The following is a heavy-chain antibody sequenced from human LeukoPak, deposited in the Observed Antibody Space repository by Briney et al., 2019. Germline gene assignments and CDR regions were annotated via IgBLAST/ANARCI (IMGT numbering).Heavy chain of an antibody. CDR3: ARVGYYDSSNYCAYFQH. V-gene: IGHV3-74*01. D-gene: IGHD3-22*01. Sequence: PGGSLRLSCAASGFTFSSYWMHWVRQAPGKGLEWVARINSDGTDISYGDSVKGRLTISRDNAKNTLYLQMNSLRVEDTAVYYCARVGYYDSSNYCAYFQHWGQGTLVSVAS. CDR1: GFTFSSYW. CDR2: INSDGTDI. J-gene: IGHJ1*01.